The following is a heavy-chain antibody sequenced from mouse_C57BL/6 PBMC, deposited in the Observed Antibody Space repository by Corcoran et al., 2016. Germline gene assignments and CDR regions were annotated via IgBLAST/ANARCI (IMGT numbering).Heavy chain of an antibody. CDR1: GYTFTDYY. Sequence: EVQLQQSGPELVKPGASVKISCKASGYTFTDYYMNWVQQSHGKSLEWIGDINPNNGGTSYNQKFKGKATLTVDKSSSTAYMELRSLTSEDSAVYYCAIGDYYSRYFDVWGTGTTVTVSS. V-gene: IGHV1-26*01. D-gene: IGHD2-1*01. CDR3: AIGDYYSRYFDV. J-gene: IGHJ1*03. CDR2: INPNNGGT.